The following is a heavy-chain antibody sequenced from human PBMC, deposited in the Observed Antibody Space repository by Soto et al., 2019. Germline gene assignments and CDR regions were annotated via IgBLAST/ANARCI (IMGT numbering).Heavy chain of an antibody. D-gene: IGHD6-19*01. J-gene: IGHJ4*02. CDR3: ARSVAVPGAHIDY. V-gene: IGHV4-59*01. CDR2: VYYTGST. CDR1: GGSISGSY. Sequence: VSLTCSVSGGSISGSYWSWIRQSPGKGLEWLGYVYYTGSTNYSPSLRSRVNISVDTSKNEFSLRLSPVTAADTAVYFCARSVAVPGAHIDYWGQGTQVTVSS.